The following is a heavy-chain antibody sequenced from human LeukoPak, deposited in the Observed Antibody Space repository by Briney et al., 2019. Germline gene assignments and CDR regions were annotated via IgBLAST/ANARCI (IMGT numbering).Heavy chain of an antibody. V-gene: IGHV3-9*01. Sequence: GGSLGLSCAASGFTFDDYAMHWVRQAPGKGLEWVSGISWNSGSIGYADSVKGRFIISRDNAKNSLYLQMNSLRAEDTALYYCAKALGSSMPRGMDVWGQGTTVTVSS. J-gene: IGHJ6*02. CDR2: ISWNSGSI. CDR3: AKALGSSMPRGMDV. CDR1: GFTFDDYA. D-gene: IGHD6-13*01.